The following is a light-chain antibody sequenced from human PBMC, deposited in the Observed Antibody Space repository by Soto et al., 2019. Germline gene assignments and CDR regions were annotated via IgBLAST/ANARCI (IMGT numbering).Light chain of an antibody. CDR3: QQYGNSLSIT. CDR1: QSVSSSY. CDR2: GAS. V-gene: IGKV3-20*01. J-gene: IGKJ5*01. Sequence: EIVLTQSPGTLSLSPGERATLSCRASQSVSSSYLAWYQQKHGQAPRLIISGASSRATGIPDRFSGRVSGTDFTPTISRLEPEDFAVYYCQQYGNSLSITFGQGTRLEIK.